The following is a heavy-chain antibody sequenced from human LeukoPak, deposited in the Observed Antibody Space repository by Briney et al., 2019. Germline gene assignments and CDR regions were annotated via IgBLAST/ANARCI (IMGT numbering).Heavy chain of an antibody. V-gene: IGHV3-30*02. CDR3: ARDVLAYSSGWYGDY. CDR2: IRYDGSNK. J-gene: IGHJ4*02. D-gene: IGHD6-19*01. Sequence: GGSLRLSCAASGFTFSSYGMHWVRQAPGKGLEWVAFIRYDGSNKYYADSVKGRFTISRDNSKNTLYLQMNSLRAEDTAVYYCARDVLAYSSGWYGDYWGQGTLVTVSS. CDR1: GFTFSSYG.